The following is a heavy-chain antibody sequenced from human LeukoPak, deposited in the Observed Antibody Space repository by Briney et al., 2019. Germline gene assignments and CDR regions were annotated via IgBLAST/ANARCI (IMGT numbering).Heavy chain of an antibody. CDR3: ARVRRGGYFDY. J-gene: IGHJ4*02. Sequence: GGSLRLSCAASGFTFSSYEMNWVRQAPGKGLEWVSYISSSGSTIYYADSVKGRFTISRDNAKNSLYLQMNSLRAEDTAVNYCARVRRGGYFDYWAREPWSPSPQ. CDR2: ISSSGSTI. D-gene: IGHD2-15*01. V-gene: IGHV3-48*03. CDR1: GFTFSSYE.